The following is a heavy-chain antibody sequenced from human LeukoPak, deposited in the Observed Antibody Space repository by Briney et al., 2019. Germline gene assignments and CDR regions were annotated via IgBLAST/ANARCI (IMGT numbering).Heavy chain of an antibody. D-gene: IGHD1-14*01. CDR2: ISGSGGST. J-gene: IGHJ2*01. Sequence: GGSLRLSCAASGFTFSNYAMTWVRQAPGKGLEWVSVISGSGGSTYYAGSVKGRFTISRDNSKNTVYLQMNSLRAEDTAVYYCAIIPSRRSLKTKWSFDLWGRGTRVTVSS. CDR3: AIIPSRRSLKTKWSFDL. CDR1: GFTFSNYA. V-gene: IGHV3-23*01.